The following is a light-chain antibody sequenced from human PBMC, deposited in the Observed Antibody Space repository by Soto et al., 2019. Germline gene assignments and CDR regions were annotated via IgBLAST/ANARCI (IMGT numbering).Light chain of an antibody. CDR2: EAS. Sequence: DIQMTQSPSSLSASVGDRVTITCQASQDITNDLNWYQQKPGKAPKVLIYEASNLATGVLSRFSGSGSGTDFTFTISSLQPEDIATYFCQQYDNVPLTFGGGTKVEIK. J-gene: IGKJ4*01. CDR1: QDITND. CDR3: QQYDNVPLT. V-gene: IGKV1-33*01.